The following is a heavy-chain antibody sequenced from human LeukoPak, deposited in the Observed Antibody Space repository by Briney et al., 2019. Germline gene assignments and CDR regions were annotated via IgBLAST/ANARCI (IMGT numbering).Heavy chain of an antibody. Sequence: SETLSLTCTVSGYSISSGYYWGWIRQPPGKGLEWIGSIYHSGSTYYNPSLKSRVTISVDRSKNQFSLKLSSVTAADTAVYYCARGYDSSGYQDWGQGTLVTVSS. J-gene: IGHJ4*02. CDR2: IYHSGST. CDR1: GYSISSGYY. CDR3: ARGYDSSGYQD. D-gene: IGHD3-22*01. V-gene: IGHV4-38-2*02.